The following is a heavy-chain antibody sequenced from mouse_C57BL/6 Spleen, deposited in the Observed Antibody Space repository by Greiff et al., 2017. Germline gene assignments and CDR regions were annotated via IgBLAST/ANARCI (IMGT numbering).Heavy chain of an antibody. V-gene: IGHV3-6*01. D-gene: IGHD1-1*01. CDR1: GYSITSGYY. Sequence: DVQLQESGPGLVKPSQSLSLTCSVTGYSITSGYYWNWIRQFPGNKLEWMGYISYDGSNNYNPSLKNRISITRDTSKNQFFLKLNSVTTEDTATYYCARVDYVRYYAMDYWGQGTSVTVSS. CDR3: ARVDYVRYYAMDY. CDR2: ISYDGSN. J-gene: IGHJ4*01.